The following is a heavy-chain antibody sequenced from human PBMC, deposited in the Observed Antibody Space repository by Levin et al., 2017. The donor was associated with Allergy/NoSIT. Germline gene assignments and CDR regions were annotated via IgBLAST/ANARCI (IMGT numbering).Heavy chain of an antibody. J-gene: IGHJ5*02. D-gene: IGHD2-2*01. CDR1: GGSISSYY. Sequence: SQTLSLTCTVSGGSISSYYWSWIRQPPGKGLEWIGYIYYSGSTNYNPSLKSRVTISVDTSKNQFSLKLSSVTVADTAVYYCARGPPIVVVPAAANWFDPWGQGTLVTVSS. CDR3: ARGPPIVVVPAAANWFDP. CDR2: IYYSGST. V-gene: IGHV4-59*01.